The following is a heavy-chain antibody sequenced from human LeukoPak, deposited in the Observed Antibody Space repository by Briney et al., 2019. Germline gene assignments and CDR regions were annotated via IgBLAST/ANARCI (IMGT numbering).Heavy chain of an antibody. Sequence: PGRPLRLSCAASGFTFDDYAMHWVRQAPGKGLEWVSGISWNSGSIGYADSVKGRFTISRDNAKNSLYLQMNSLRAEDTALYYCAKVPQRYSSGWYGSGVDYWGQGTLVTVSS. D-gene: IGHD6-19*01. CDR2: ISWNSGSI. J-gene: IGHJ4*02. CDR3: AKVPQRYSSGWYGSGVDY. V-gene: IGHV3-9*01. CDR1: GFTFDDYA.